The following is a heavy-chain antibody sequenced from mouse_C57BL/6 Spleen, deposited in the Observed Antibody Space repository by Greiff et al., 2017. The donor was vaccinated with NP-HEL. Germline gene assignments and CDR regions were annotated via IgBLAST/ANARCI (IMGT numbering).Heavy chain of an antibody. Sequence: EVQLQQSGPELVKPGASVKIPCKASGYTFTDYNMDWVKQSHGKSLEWIGDINPNNGGTIYNQKFKGKATLTVDKSSSTAYMELRSLTSEDTAVYYCARGGYGSSYEAGYFDVWGTRTTVTVSS. CDR1: GYTFTDYN. CDR2: INPNNGGT. CDR3: ARGGYGSSYEAGYFDV. V-gene: IGHV1-18*01. D-gene: IGHD1-1*01. J-gene: IGHJ1*03.